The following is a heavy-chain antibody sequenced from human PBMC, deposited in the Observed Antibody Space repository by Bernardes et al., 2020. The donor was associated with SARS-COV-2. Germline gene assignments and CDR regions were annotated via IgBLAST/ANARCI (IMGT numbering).Heavy chain of an antibody. Sequence: SETLSLTCTVSGGSISSYYWSWIRQPAGKGLEWIGRIYTSGSTNYNPSLKSRVTMSVDTSKNQFSLKLSSVTAADTAVYYCARGWRDDFWSGYYGAGLDWFDPWGQGTLVTVSS. D-gene: IGHD3-3*01. CDR3: ARGWRDDFWSGYYGAGLDWFDP. CDR2: IYTSGST. V-gene: IGHV4-4*07. J-gene: IGHJ5*02. CDR1: GGSISSYY.